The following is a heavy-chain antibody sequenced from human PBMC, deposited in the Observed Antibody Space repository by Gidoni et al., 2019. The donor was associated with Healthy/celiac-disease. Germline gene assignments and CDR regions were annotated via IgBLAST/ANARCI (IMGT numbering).Heavy chain of an antibody. V-gene: IGHV4-39*01. D-gene: IGHD4-17*01. CDR2: IYYSGST. J-gene: IGHJ5*02. CDR3: ARMGGPDPYGGWGNWFDP. Sequence: GKGLEWIGSIYYSGSTYYNPSLKSRVTISVDTSKNQFSLKLSSVTAADTAVYYCARMGGPDPYGGWGNWFDPWGQGTLVTVSS.